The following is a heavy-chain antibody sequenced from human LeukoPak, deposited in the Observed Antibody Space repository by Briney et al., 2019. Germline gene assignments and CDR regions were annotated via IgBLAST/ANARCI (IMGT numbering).Heavy chain of an antibody. J-gene: IGHJ4*02. D-gene: IGHD3-9*01. CDR2: INPNSGGT. CDR3: ARGHDNTGYNYFDY. Sequence: ASVKVSCKASGYTFTDYYIHWVRQAPGQGLERMGWINPNSGGTNYAQKFQGRVPMTRDTSIAPTYMDLSSLMSDDTAVYYCARGHDNTGYNYFDYWGQGTLVTVSS. V-gene: IGHV1-2*02. CDR1: GYTFTDYY.